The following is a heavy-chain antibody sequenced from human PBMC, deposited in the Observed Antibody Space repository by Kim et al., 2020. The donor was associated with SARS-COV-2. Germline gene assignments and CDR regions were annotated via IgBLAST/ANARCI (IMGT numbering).Heavy chain of an antibody. V-gene: IGHV5-51*01. CDR1: GYSFTNYW. D-gene: IGHD3-9*01. J-gene: IGHJ3*02. CDR3: ARGYYDILTGYYGDAFDI. Sequence: GESLKISCQGSGYSFTNYWIGWVRQMPGKGLEWMGIIYPGDSDTRYSPSFQGQVTFSADKSISTAYLQWSSLKASDTAMYYCARGYYDILTGYYGDAFDIWGQGTVVTVSS. CDR2: IYPGDSDT.